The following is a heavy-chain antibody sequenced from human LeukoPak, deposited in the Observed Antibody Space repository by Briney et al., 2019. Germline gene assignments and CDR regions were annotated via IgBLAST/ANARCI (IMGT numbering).Heavy chain of an antibody. V-gene: IGHV4-4*07. Sequence: SETLSLTCTVSGGSISSYYWSWIRQPAGKGLEWIGRIYTSGSTNYNPSLKSRVTMSVDTSKNQFSLKLSSVAAADTAVYYCARGGSGSYYLAYGGFDYWGQGTLVTVSS. CDR2: IYTSGST. D-gene: IGHD3-10*01. CDR3: ARGGSGSYYLAYGGFDY. CDR1: GGSISSYY. J-gene: IGHJ4*02.